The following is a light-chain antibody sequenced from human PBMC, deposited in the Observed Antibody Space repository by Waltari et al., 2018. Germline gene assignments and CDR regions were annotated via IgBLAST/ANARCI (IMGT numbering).Light chain of an antibody. J-gene: IGKJ1*01. CDR2: GAS. Sequence: ATISCRASQSVSSNLAWYQQKPGQAPRLLIYGASTRATGIPARFSGSGSGTEFTLTISSLQSEDFAVYYCQQYNNWPLRTFGQGTKVEIK. V-gene: IGKV3-15*01. CDR3: QQYNNWPLRT. CDR1: QSVSSN.